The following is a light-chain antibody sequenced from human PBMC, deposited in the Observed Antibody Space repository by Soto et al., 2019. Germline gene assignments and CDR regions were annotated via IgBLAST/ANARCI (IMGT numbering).Light chain of an antibody. CDR2: EAR. V-gene: IGLV2-14*01. CDR3: SSYASSSSYA. Sequence: QSVLTQPASVSGSPGQSITISCTGTSSDVGGYNHVSWYQQHPGKAPKLIIFEARNRPSGVSDRFSASKSGNTASLTISGLQTEDEAVYYCSSYASSSSYAFGTGTKLTVL. J-gene: IGLJ1*01. CDR1: SSDVGGYNH.